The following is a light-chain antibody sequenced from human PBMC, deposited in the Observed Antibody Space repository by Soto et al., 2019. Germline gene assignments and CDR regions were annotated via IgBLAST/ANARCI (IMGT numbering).Light chain of an antibody. V-gene: IGKV1-5*03. CDR1: QSISSW. Sequence: DIQMTQSPSTLSASVGDRVTITCRASQSISSWLAWYQQKPGKAPKLLIYKASSLESGVPSRFSGSGSGTDFTFTISSLQPEDIATYYCQQHDKLPITFGQGTRLEIK. J-gene: IGKJ5*01. CDR2: KAS. CDR3: QQHDKLPIT.